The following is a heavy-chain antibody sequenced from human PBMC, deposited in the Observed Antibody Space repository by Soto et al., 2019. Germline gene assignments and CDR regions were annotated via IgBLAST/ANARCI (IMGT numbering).Heavy chain of an antibody. CDR3: ARGESSIADFDI. CDR2: IYYSGST. J-gene: IGHJ3*02. V-gene: IGHV4-59*01. CDR1: GGSFISYY. Sequence: PSETLSLTCTVSGGSFISYYWSWIRQPPGKGLEWIGYIYYSGSTNYNPSLKSRVTISVDTSKNQFSLKLSSVTAADTAVYYCARGESSIADFDIWGQGTMVTVS. D-gene: IGHD6-6*01.